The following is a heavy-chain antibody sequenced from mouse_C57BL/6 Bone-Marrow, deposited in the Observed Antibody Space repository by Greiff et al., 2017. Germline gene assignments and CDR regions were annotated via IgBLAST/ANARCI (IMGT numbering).Heavy chain of an antibody. CDR2: ISSGSSTF. CDR3: ARVMPQAMDY. Sequence: EVKLQESGGGLVKPGGSLKLSCAASGFTFSDYGMHWVRQAPEKGLEWVAYISSGSSTFSYADTVKGRFTISRDNANNNLFLQMTNLRSEDTAMYYCARVMPQAMDYWGQGTSVTVSS. CDR1: GFTFSDYG. V-gene: IGHV5-17*01. J-gene: IGHJ4*01. D-gene: IGHD6-5*01.